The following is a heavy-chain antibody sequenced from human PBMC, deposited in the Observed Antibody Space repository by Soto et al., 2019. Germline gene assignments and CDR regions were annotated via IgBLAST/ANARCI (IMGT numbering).Heavy chain of an antibody. D-gene: IGHD2-21*02. Sequence: QLQLQESGPGLVKPSETLSLTCTVSGGSISSTGHYWGWIRQPPGKGLEWIGNIYYAGSPYYNPSRKSRVTISVDTSKNDFSLTVTSVTAADTAVYYCARLMGVVTVDYWGQGALVTVAS. V-gene: IGHV4-39*02. CDR2: IYYAGSP. CDR1: GGSISSTGHY. CDR3: ARLMGVVTVDY. J-gene: IGHJ4*02.